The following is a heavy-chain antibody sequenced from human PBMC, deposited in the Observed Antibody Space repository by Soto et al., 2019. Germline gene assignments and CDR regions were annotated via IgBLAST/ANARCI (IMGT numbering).Heavy chain of an antibody. CDR3: AKARVKATRTRPGRELDY. V-gene: IGHV3-23*01. Sequence: EVQLLESGGGLVQPVGSLRRSCSADGVTFSRYAMSCVRKAPVKGLEWVAAIGGSGGSTYYADSVKGRFPISRDKSKNTLDLQMHRLSAEDTAGYDCAKARVKATRTRPGRELDYWGPGTLGTVSS. J-gene: IGHJ4*02. D-gene: IGHD5-12*01. CDR2: IGGSGGST. CDR1: GVTFSRYA.